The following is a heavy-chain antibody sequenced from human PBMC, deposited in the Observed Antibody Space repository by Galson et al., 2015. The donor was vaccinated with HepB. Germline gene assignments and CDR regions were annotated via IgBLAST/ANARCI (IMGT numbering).Heavy chain of an antibody. CDR2: ISSSSSYT. V-gene: IGHV3-11*06. D-gene: IGHD6-13*01. CDR1: GFTFSDYY. Sequence: SLRLSCAASGFTFSDYYMSWIRQAPGKGLEWVSYISSSSSYTNYADSVKGRFTISRDNAKNSLYLQMNSLRAEDTAVYYCARDGQQELVRTNYYYGMDVWGQGTTVTVSS. CDR3: ARDGQQELVRTNYYYGMDV. J-gene: IGHJ6*02.